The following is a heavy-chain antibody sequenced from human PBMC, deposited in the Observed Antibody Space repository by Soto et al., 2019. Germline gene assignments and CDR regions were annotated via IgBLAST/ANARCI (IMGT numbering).Heavy chain of an antibody. CDR1: GGSMSNGYYY. V-gene: IGHV4-31*03. CDR2: IYRSGRT. Sequence: SETLSLTCTVSGGSMSNGYYYWSWVRQNPGKGLEWIGHIYRSGRTYYNPSLKSRVGILVDTSKNQFSLNLNSVTAADTAVYYCARWVEVSLDYFDSWGQGTPVTVSS. J-gene: IGHJ4*02. CDR3: ARWVEVSLDYFDS. D-gene: IGHD1-20*01.